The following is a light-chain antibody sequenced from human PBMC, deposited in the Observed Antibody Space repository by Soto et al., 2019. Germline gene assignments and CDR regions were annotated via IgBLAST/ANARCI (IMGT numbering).Light chain of an antibody. CDR2: KAS. CDR3: QQYKTYRT. V-gene: IGKV1-5*03. CDR1: QSISNW. J-gene: IGKJ1*01. Sequence: DIQMTQSPSTLSAFVGDRVTITCRASQSISNWLAWYQQKPGKAPKLLIYKASSLEGGVPSRFSGSGSGTEFTLTISSLQPDDFASYYCQQYKTYRTFGQGTKVEIK.